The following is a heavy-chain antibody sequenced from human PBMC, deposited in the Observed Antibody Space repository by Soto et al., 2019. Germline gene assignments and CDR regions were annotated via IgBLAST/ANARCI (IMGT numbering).Heavy chain of an antibody. V-gene: IGHV4-34*01. D-gene: IGHD3-10*01. J-gene: IGHJ4*02. Sequence: KTSETLSLTCAVYGGSFSGYYWSWIRQPPGKGLEWIGEINHSGSTNYNPSLKSRVTISVDTSKNQFSLKLSSVTAADTAVYYCARGLPRYGGLVDYWGQGTLVTVSS. CDR1: GGSFSGYY. CDR3: ARGLPRYGGLVDY. CDR2: INHSGST.